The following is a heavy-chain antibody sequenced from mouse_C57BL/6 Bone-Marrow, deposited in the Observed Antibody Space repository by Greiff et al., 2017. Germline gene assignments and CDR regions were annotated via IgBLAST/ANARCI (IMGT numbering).Heavy chain of an antibody. Sequence: DVMLVESGGDLVKPGGSLKLSCAASGFTFSSYGMSWVRQTPDKRLAWVATISSGGSYTYYPASVKGRFTISRDNAKNTLYLQMSSLKSEDTAMYYCARHPRTGFADWGQGTLVTVSA. J-gene: IGHJ3*01. CDR1: GFTFSSYG. CDR2: ISSGGSYT. D-gene: IGHD2-10*02. CDR3: ARHPRTGFAD. V-gene: IGHV5-6*02.